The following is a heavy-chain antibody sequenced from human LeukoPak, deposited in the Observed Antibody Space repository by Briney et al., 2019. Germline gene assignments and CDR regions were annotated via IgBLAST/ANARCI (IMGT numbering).Heavy chain of an antibody. CDR2: TYYRSKSYN. J-gene: IGHJ5*02. D-gene: IGHD1-1*01. Sequence: SQTLSLTCAISGDSVSSNSAAWNWIRQSPSRGLKWLGRTYYRSKSYNDYAVSVKSRITLNPDTSKNQFSLQLNSVTPEDTAVYYCARAYRYHNWFDPWGQGTLVTVSS. CDR1: GDSVSSNSAA. CDR3: ARAYRYHNWFDP. V-gene: IGHV6-1*01.